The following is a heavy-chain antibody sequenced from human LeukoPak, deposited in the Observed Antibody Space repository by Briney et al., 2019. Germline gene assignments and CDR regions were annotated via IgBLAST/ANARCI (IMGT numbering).Heavy chain of an antibody. J-gene: IGHJ4*02. CDR2: INSDGSST. V-gene: IGHV3-74*01. CDR1: GFTFSSYS. D-gene: IGHD3-10*01. CDR3: ARWFGELLPFDY. Sequence: GGSLRLSCAASGFTFSSYSMNWVRQAPGKGLVWVSRINSDGSSTSYADSVKGRFTISRDNAKNTLYLQMNSLRAEDTAVYYCARWFGELLPFDYWGQGTLVTVSS.